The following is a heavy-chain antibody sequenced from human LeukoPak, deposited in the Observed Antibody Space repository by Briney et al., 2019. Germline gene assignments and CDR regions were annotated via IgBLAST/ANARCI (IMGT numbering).Heavy chain of an antibody. CDR3: VRALLVRNGYNYSPNYFDY. Sequence: PGGSLRLSCAASGLTVNSNYMNWVRQAPGKGLQWVSVIYSGGTTYYADSVKGRFTISRDNSKNTLYLQMNSLRAEDTAVYYYVRALLVRNGYNYSPNYFDYWGQGTLVTVSS. CDR1: GLTVNSNY. D-gene: IGHD5-24*01. J-gene: IGHJ4*02. V-gene: IGHV3-53*01. CDR2: IYSGGTT.